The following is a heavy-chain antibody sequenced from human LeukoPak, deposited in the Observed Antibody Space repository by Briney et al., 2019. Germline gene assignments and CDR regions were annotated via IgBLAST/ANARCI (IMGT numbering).Heavy chain of an antibody. D-gene: IGHD2-21*02. CDR2: ISGSGGST. V-gene: IGHV3-23*01. CDR3: TTERHIVVVTASDY. CDR1: GFTFSSYA. Sequence: GGSLRLSCAASGFTFSSYAMSWVRQAPGKGLEWVSAISGSGGSTYYADSVKGRFTISRDNSKNTLYLQMNSLKTEDTAVYYCTTERHIVVVTASDYWGQGTLVTVSS. J-gene: IGHJ4*02.